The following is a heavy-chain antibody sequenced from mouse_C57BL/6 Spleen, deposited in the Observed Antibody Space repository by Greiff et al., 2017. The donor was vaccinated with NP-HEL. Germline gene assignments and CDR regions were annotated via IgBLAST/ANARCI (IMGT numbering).Heavy chain of an antibody. J-gene: IGHJ2*01. V-gene: IGHV14-4*01. D-gene: IGHD1-1*01. Sequence: VQLQQSGAELVRPGASVKLSCTASGFNIKDDYMHWVKQRPEQGLEWIGWIDPENGDTEYAPKFQGKATMTADTSSNTAYLQLSSLTSEDTAVYYCTTSYYGSSYVFDYWGQGTTLTVSS. CDR3: TTSYYGSSYVFDY. CDR1: GFNIKDDY. CDR2: IDPENGDT.